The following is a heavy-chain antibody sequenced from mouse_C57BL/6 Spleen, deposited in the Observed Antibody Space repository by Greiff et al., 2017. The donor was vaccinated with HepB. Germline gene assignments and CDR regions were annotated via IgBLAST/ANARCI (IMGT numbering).Heavy chain of an antibody. J-gene: IGHJ3*01. CDR3: THLYYSYDVGFAY. V-gene: IGHV14-1*01. Sequence: EVKLQQSGAELVRPGASVKLSCTASGFNIKDYYMHWVKQRPEQGLEWIGRIDPEDGDNEYAPKFQGKATMTADTSSNTAYLQLSSLTSEDTAVYYCTHLYYSYDVGFAYWGQGTLVTVSA. CDR1: GFNIKDYY. CDR2: IDPEDGDN. D-gene: IGHD2-12*01.